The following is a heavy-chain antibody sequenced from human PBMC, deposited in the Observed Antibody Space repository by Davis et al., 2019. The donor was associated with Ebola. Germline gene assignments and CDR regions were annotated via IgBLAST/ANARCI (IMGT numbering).Heavy chain of an antibody. D-gene: IGHD6-6*01. J-gene: IGHJ5*02. CDR2: ISAYNGDT. Sequence: ASVKVSCKASGYTFTSYGISWVRQAPGQGLEWMGWISAYNGDTKYAQKFQGRVTLTIDTSTSTAYMELSSLRSDDTAVYYCARGLSIAARPNNWFDPWGQGTLVTVSS. V-gene: IGHV1-18*04. CDR3: ARGLSIAARPNNWFDP. CDR1: GYTFTSYG.